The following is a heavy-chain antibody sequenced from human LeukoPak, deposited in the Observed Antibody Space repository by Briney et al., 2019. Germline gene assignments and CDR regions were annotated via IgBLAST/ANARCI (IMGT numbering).Heavy chain of an antibody. CDR2: IKQDGSEK. J-gene: IGHJ4*02. Sequence: PGGSLRLFCAASEFTFSSYWMSWVRQAPGKGLEWVASIKQDGSEKYYVDSVKGRVTISRDNAKNSLYLQMNSLRAEDTAVYYCARVFGAGYSDYWGQGTLVTVSS. D-gene: IGHD4/OR15-4a*01. CDR3: ARVFGAGYSDY. V-gene: IGHV3-7*01. CDR1: EFTFSSYW.